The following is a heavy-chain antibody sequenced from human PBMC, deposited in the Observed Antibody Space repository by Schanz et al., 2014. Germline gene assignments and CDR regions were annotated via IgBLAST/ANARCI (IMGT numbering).Heavy chain of an antibody. CDR1: GYTITSYG. D-gene: IGHD6-13*01. J-gene: IGHJ4*02. V-gene: IGHV1-18*01. CDR2: ISAYNGHT. CDR3: ARDGEAAAGCDY. Sequence: QGQLVQSGAEVKKPGASVKVSCKASGYTITSYGITWVRQAPGQGLEWMGWISAYNGHTTYAQKFQGRVTMTTDTSTSTAYMELRNVRYDDTAMYYCARDGEAAAGCDYWGQGTLVTVSS.